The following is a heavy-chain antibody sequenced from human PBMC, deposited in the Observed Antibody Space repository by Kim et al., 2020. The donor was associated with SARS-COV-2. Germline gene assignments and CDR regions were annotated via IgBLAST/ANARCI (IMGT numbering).Heavy chain of an antibody. V-gene: IGHV1-46*01. J-gene: IGHJ5*02. CDR3: AREESPCSGGSCYRTETYNWFDP. CDR1: GYTFTSYY. D-gene: IGHD2-15*01. Sequence: ASVKVSCKASGYTFTSYYMHWVRQAPGQGLEWMGIINPSGGSTSYAQKFQGRVTMTRDTSTSTVYMELSSLRSEDTAVYYCAREESPCSGGSCYRTETYNWFDPWGQGTLVTVSS. CDR2: INPSGGST.